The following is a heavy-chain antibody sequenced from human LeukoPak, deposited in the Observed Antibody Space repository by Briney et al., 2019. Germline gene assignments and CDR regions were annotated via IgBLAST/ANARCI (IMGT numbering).Heavy chain of an antibody. CDR3: ARSPNFMVRGVASFDY. Sequence: PSETLSLTCTVSGASISSYYWSWIRQPAGKGLEWIGYIYYSGSTNYNPSLKSRVSISVHKSKNQVSLKLSSVTAADTAVYYCARSPNFMVRGVASFDYWGQGTLVTVSS. V-gene: IGHV4-59*01. CDR1: GASISSYY. D-gene: IGHD3-10*01. CDR2: IYYSGST. J-gene: IGHJ4*02.